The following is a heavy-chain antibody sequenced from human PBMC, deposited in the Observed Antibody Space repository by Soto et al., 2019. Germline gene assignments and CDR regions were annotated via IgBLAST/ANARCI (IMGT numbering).Heavy chain of an antibody. J-gene: IGHJ5*02. CDR2: INIRGTTI. CDR3: ARVGIAAAVYVNWFDP. Sequence: PGGSLRLSCAASGFTFSSYTMSWVRQAPGKGLEWISYINIRGTTIYYADSVKGRFTISRDNAKNSLYLQMNSLRAEDTAVYYCARVGIAAAVYVNWFDPWGQGTLVTVSS. V-gene: IGHV3-48*01. D-gene: IGHD6-13*01. CDR1: GFTFSSYT.